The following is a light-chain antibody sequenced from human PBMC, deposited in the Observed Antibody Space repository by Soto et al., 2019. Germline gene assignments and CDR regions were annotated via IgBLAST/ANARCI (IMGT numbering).Light chain of an antibody. Sequence: EIVLTQSPGTLSLSPGERATLSCRASQSVAGSYLAWYQHKPGQAPRLLIYGASTRAPGIPDRFSGSGLGTDFTLSISRLEPEDFAVYYCQQYGGSLPMYTFAQGTKLEIK. J-gene: IGKJ2*01. CDR1: QSVAGSY. CDR2: GAS. V-gene: IGKV3-20*01. CDR3: QQYGGSLPMYT.